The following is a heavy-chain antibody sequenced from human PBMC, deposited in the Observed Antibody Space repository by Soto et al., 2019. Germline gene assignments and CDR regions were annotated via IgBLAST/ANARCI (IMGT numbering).Heavy chain of an antibody. CDR1: GFTFRSYV. CDR2: MWWHGRDT. CDR3: ARYDGGESGRHAFDN. D-gene: IGHD1-26*01. V-gene: IGHV3-33*01. J-gene: IGHJ4*02. Sequence: QVQLVESGGGVVQPGGSLRLSCAASGFTFRSYVMHGVRQAPGRGREWGAVMWWHGRDTFYADSVKGRFTISRDNSNNTRYLQRNNMRAEDTADYYCARYDGGESGRHAFDNWGQGTMVTVSS.